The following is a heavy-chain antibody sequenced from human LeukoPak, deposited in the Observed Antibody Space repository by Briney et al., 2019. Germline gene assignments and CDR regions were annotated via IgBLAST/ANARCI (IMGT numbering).Heavy chain of an antibody. J-gene: IGHJ4*02. Sequence: GGSLSLSCAASGFTFSSYAMSWIRQAPGQGLEWVSYISSSTSYTKYAGSVKGRFTISRDNAKNSVYLQMNSLRVEDTAVYYCARDSGAAAHYFDYWGQGTLVTVSS. D-gene: IGHD2-2*01. CDR2: ISSSTSYT. CDR3: ARDSGAAAHYFDY. CDR1: GFTFSSYA. V-gene: IGHV3-11*05.